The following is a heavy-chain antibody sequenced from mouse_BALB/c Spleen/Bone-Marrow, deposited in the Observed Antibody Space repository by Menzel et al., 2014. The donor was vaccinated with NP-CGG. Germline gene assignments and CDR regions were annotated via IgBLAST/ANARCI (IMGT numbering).Heavy chain of an antibody. CDR2: ITPNSDHT. CDR1: GYTFTSYT. V-gene: IGHV1-4*01. D-gene: IGHD4-1*02. CDR3: SRSTFAHVMDS. J-gene: IGHJ4*01. Sequence: QVHLQQSGAELARPGASVKMSCKASGYTFTSYTMHWVKQRPGQGLEWIGYITPNSDHTNYNQKFKDRATLTADKSSSTAYMQLSSLTSEDSAIYYCSRSTFAHVMDSWGQGTSVTVSS.